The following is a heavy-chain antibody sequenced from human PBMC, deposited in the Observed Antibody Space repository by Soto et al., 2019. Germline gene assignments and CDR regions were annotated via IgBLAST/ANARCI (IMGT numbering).Heavy chain of an antibody. V-gene: IGHV4-59*12. Sequence: SETLSLTCTGSGGSISSYYWSWIRQPPGKGLEWIGYIYFSGGTNYNPSLKSRVTISVDTSKNQFSLKLSSVTAADTAVYYCARESRSWYGSIWDYWGQGTLVTVSS. J-gene: IGHJ4*02. CDR2: IYFSGGT. CDR3: ARESRSWYGSIWDY. D-gene: IGHD6-13*01. CDR1: GGSISSYY.